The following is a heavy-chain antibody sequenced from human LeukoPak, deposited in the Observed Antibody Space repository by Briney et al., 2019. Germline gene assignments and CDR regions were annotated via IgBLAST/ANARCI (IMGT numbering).Heavy chain of an antibody. Sequence: PSETLSLTCAVYGGSFSGYYWSWIRQPPGKGLEWIGENNHSGSTNYNPSLKSRVTISVDTSKNQFSLKLSSVTAADTAVYYCARGRLTVTMVRGVFDYWGQGTLVTVSS. V-gene: IGHV4-34*01. D-gene: IGHD3-10*01. CDR3: ARGRLTVTMVRGVFDY. CDR2: NNHSGST. J-gene: IGHJ4*02. CDR1: GGSFSGYY.